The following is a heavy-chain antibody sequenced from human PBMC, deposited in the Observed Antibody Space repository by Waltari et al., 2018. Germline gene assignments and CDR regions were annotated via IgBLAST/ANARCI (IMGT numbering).Heavy chain of an antibody. CDR2: IIPIPGIA. CDR3: ARDSTGYSSSWYPERFDP. D-gene: IGHD6-13*01. J-gene: IGHJ5*02. Sequence: QVQLVQSGAEVKKPESSVKVSCKASGGTFSSYAISWVRQAPGQGLEWMGRIIPIPGIANYAQEFQGRVTITADKSTSTAYMELSSLRSEDTAVYYCARDSTGYSSSWYPERFDPWGQGTLVTVSS. CDR1: GGTFSSYA. V-gene: IGHV1-69*09.